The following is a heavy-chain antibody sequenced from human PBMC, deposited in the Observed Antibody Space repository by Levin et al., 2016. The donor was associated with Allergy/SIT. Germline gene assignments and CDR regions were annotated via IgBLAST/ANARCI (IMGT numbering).Heavy chain of an antibody. V-gene: IGHV4-34*01. CDR2: INHSGST. D-gene: IGHD3-10*01. Sequence: WIRQPPGKGLEWIGEINHSGSTNYNPSLKSRVTISVDTSKNQFSLKLSSVTAADTAVYYCARGGGARGVLRKHTTPRFRWFDPWGQGTLVTVSS. J-gene: IGHJ5*02. CDR3: ARGGGARGVLRKHTTPRFRWFDP.